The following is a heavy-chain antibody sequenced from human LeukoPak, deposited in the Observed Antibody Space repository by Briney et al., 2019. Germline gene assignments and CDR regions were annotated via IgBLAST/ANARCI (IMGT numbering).Heavy chain of an antibody. J-gene: IGHJ4*02. CDR2: INPSGGST. CDR1: GYTFTSYY. CDR3: ARDGAGTTQSPVYHFDY. D-gene: IGHD1-1*01. Sequence: GESLKISCKGSGYTFTSYYMHWVRQAPGQGLEWMGIINPSGGSTSYAQKFQGRVTMTRDTSTSTVYMELSSLRSEDTAVYYCARDGAGTTQSPVYHFDYWGQGTLVTVSS. V-gene: IGHV1-46*01.